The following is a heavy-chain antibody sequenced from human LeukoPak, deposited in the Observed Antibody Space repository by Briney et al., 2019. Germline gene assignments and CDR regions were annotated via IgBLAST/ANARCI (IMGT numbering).Heavy chain of an antibody. Sequence: SETLSLTCAVYGGSFSGYYWSWIRRPPGKGLEWIGEINHSGSTNYNPSLKSRVTISVDTSKNQFSLKLSSVTAADTAVYYCARSYYDILSWGQGTLVTVSS. CDR3: ARSYYDILS. V-gene: IGHV4-34*01. CDR2: INHSGST. CDR1: GGSFSGYY. J-gene: IGHJ4*02. D-gene: IGHD3-9*01.